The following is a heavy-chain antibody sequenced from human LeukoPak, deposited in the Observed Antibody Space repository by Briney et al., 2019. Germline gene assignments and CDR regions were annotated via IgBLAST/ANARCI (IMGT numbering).Heavy chain of an antibody. CDR3: ARFAYGSDYFPGHY. D-gene: IGHD3-22*01. CDR1: GYIFSNYW. V-gene: IGHV5-51*01. Sequence: GESLKISCKGSGYIFSNYWIGWLRQMPGKGLEWMGIIYPGDSNTRYSPSFQGQVTISVDKSISTAYLQWSSLKASDTAMYYCARFAYGSDYFPGHYWGQGTLVTVSS. J-gene: IGHJ4*02. CDR2: IYPGDSNT.